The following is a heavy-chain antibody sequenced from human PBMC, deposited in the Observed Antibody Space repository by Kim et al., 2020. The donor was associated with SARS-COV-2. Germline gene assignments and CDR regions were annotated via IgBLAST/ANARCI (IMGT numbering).Heavy chain of an antibody. CDR2: INAGNGNT. CDR1: GYTFTSYA. D-gene: IGHD6-19*01. V-gene: IGHV1-3*01. CDR3: ARAGTVAEFDY. J-gene: IGHJ4*02. Sequence: ASVKVSCKASGYTFTSYAMHWVRQAPGQRLEWMGWINAGNGNTKNSQKFQGRVTITRDTSASTAYMELSSLRSEDTAVYYCARAGTVAEFDYWGQGTLVTVSS.